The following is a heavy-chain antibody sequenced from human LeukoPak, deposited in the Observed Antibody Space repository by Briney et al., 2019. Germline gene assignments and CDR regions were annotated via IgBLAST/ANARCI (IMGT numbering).Heavy chain of an antibody. D-gene: IGHD3-16*01. J-gene: IGHJ6*02. V-gene: IGHV3-7*01. CDR3: ARDTRVGQYLGYYYYGMDV. Sequence: PGGSLRLSCAASGFPFSSYAMFWVRQAPGKGLEWVANIKQDGSEKYYVDSVKGRFTISRDNAKNSLYLQMNSLRAEDTAVYYCARDTRVGQYLGYYYYGMDVWGQGTTVTVSS. CDR1: GFPFSSYA. CDR2: IKQDGSEK.